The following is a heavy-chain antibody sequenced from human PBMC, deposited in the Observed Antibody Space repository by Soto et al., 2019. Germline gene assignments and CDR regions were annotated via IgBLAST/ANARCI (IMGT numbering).Heavy chain of an antibody. Sequence: GGSLRLSCAASGFTFSSYSMSWVRQAPGKGLEWVSYIRSTSSTIYYADSVKGRFTISRDNAKNSLYLQMNSLRAEDTAVYYCASYASRGVDYWGQGTLVTVSS. CDR3: ASYASRGVDY. CDR2: IRSTSSTI. J-gene: IGHJ4*02. D-gene: IGHD3-10*01. CDR1: GFTFSSYS. V-gene: IGHV3-48*04.